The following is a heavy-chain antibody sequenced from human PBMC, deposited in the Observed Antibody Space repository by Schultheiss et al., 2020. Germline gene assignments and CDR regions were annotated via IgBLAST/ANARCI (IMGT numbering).Heavy chain of an antibody. V-gene: IGHV3-33*08. J-gene: IGHJ4*02. Sequence: GGSLRLSCAASGFTFSTYTMHWVRQAPGKGLEWVAVIWYDGSSEYYADSVKGRFTISRDNSRNTLYLQMNSLRAEDTAVYYCARDIAARRLDYWGQGTLVTVSS. CDR1: GFTFSTYT. D-gene: IGHD6-6*01. CDR2: IWYDGSSE. CDR3: ARDIAARRLDY.